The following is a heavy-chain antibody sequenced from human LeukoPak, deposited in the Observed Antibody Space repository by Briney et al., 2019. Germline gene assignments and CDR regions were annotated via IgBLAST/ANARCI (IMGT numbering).Heavy chain of an antibody. CDR2: IRYDGSNK. Sequence: PGGSLRLSCAASGFTFSSYGMHWVRHAPGKGLESVAFIRYDGSNKYYADSVKGRFTISRDNSKNTLYLQMNSLRAEDTAVYHCAKGSPGYSSSCFDYWGQGALVTVSS. J-gene: IGHJ4*02. V-gene: IGHV3-30*02. D-gene: IGHD6-13*01. CDR1: GFTFSSYG. CDR3: AKGSPGYSSSCFDY.